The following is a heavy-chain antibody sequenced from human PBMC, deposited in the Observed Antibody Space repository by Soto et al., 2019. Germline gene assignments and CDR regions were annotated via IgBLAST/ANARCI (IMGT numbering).Heavy chain of an antibody. CDR3: ARDLRINWFDP. D-gene: IGHD3-10*01. CDR1: GGSVSSGSYY. Sequence: SETLSLTCTVSGGSVSSGSYYWSWIRQPPGKGLEWIGYIYYSGSTNYNPSLKSRVTISVDTSKNQFSLKLSSVTAADTAVYYCARDLRINWFDPWGQGALVTVSS. J-gene: IGHJ5*02. CDR2: IYYSGST. V-gene: IGHV4-61*01.